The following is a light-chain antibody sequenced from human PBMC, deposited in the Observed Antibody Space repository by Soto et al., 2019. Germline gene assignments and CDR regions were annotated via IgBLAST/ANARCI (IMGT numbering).Light chain of an antibody. CDR3: QQFKSGTWT. Sequence: DIQITQSPATLSSSVCERFTITCGASQNIERWLAWYQQKPGKAPKLLLYDVSSLESGVPSRFSGSGSATEFILTINGLQPDDFATYFCQQFKSGTWTFGQGTKVDI. J-gene: IGKJ1*01. CDR1: QNIERW. CDR2: DVS. V-gene: IGKV1-5*01.